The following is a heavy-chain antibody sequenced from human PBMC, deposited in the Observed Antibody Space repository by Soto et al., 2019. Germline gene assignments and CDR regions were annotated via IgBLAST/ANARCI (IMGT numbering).Heavy chain of an antibody. D-gene: IGHD3-16*01. CDR1: GGTFSSYA. CDR2: VIPFFGTA. V-gene: IGHV1-69*05. CDR3: ALEFGRDNYYYYGMDV. Sequence: SVKVSRKASGGTFSSYAISWVRQAPGQGLAWMGGVIPFFGTANYEQQLQGSDTITTDESTSPAYMDLSSLRSEDTAVCYCALEFGRDNYYYYGMDVWGQGTTVTVSS. J-gene: IGHJ6*01.